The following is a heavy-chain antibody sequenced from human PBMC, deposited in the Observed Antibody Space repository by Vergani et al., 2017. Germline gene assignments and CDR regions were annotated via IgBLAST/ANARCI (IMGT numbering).Heavy chain of an antibody. CDR2: ISGSGGST. CDR3: ARVYPEGNGDYVYWFDP. CDR1: GFTFSSYA. Sequence: EVQLLESGGGLVQPGGSLRLSCAASGFTFSSYAMSWVRQAPGKGLEWVSTISGSGGSTYYADSVKGRFTISRDNAKNSLYLQMNSLRAEDTAVYYCARVYPEGNGDYVYWFDPWGQGTLVTVSS. D-gene: IGHD4-17*01. V-gene: IGHV3-23*01. J-gene: IGHJ5*02.